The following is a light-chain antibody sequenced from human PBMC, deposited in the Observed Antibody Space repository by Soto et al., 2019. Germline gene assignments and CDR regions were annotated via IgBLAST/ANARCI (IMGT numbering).Light chain of an antibody. J-gene: IGLJ3*02. CDR2: EVS. Sequence: SALTQPASVSGSPGQSITISCTGTSSDVGRYNHVSWYQQHPGKAPKLMIFEVSDRPSGVSNRFSGPKSGNTASLTISGLQAEDEADYYCSSYTSSSTPWVFGGGTQLTVL. CDR3: SSYTSSSTPWV. V-gene: IGLV2-14*01. CDR1: SSDVGRYNH.